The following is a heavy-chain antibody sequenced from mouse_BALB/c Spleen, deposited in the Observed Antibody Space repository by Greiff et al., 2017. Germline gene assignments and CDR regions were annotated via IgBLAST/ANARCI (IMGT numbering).Heavy chain of an antibody. Sequence: QVQLQQSGAELARPGASVKLSCKASGYTFTSYWMQWVKQRPGQGLEWIGAIYPGDGDTRYTQKFKGKATLTADKSSSTAYMQLSSLASEDSAVYYCARRDGKHFDYWGQGTTLTVSS. V-gene: IGHV1-87*01. CDR2: IYPGDGDT. CDR1: GYTFTSYW. J-gene: IGHJ2*01. D-gene: IGHD2-1*01. CDR3: ARRDGKHFDY.